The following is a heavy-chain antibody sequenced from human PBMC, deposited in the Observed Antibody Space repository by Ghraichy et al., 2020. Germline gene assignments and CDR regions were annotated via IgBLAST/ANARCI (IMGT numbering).Heavy chain of an antibody. CDR3: TTGYCSSTSCQPFDF. V-gene: IGHV3-15*01. CDR2: IKSKTDGGTT. Sequence: GGSLRLSCSASGFTFSNAWMTWVRQAPGKGLEWVGRIKSKTDGGTTDYAAPVKGRFTISRDDSKNTLFLQMNSLKTEDTAVYYCTTGYCSSTSCQPFDFWGQGTLVTVSS. D-gene: IGHD2-2*01. J-gene: IGHJ4*02. CDR1: GFTFSNAW.